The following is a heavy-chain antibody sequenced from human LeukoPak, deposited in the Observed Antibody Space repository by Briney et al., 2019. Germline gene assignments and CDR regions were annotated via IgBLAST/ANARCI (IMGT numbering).Heavy chain of an antibody. J-gene: IGHJ6*03. CDR3: ARHRGYSYGYRYYYYYMDV. V-gene: IGHV4-34*01. CDR1: GGSFSGYY. CDR2: INHSGST. Sequence: KPSETLSLTCAVYGGSFSGYYWSWIRQPPGKGLEWIGEINHSGSTNYNPSLKSRVTISVDTSKNQFSLKLSSVTAADTAVYYCARHRGYSYGYRYYYYYMDVWGKGTTVTISS. D-gene: IGHD5-18*01.